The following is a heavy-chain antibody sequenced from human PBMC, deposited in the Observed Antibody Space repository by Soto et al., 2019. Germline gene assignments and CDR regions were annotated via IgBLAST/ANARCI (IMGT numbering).Heavy chain of an antibody. CDR3: ARQVTYYDFWSGYYPHDAFDI. CDR1: GGSISSYY. CDR2: IYYSGST. V-gene: IGHV4-59*08. Sequence: PSETLSLTCTVSGGSISSYYWSWIRQPPGKGLEWIGYIYYSGSTNYNPSLKSRVTISVDTSKNQFSLKLSSVTAADTAVYYCARQVTYYDFWSGYYPHDAFDIWGQGTMVTVSS. D-gene: IGHD3-3*01. J-gene: IGHJ3*02.